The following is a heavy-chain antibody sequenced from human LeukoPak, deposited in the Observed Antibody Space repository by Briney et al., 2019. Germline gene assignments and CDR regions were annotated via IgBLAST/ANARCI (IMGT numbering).Heavy chain of an antibody. Sequence: ASVKVSCKASGYTFTGYYMHWVRQAPGQGREWMGWINPNSGGTNYAQKPQGRVTMTRDTSISTAYMELSRLRSDDTAVYYCARGRGTCTNGVCYYYYYRDVWGKGTTVTVSS. D-gene: IGHD2-8*01. CDR1: GYTFTGYY. CDR3: ARGRGTCTNGVCYYYYYRDV. J-gene: IGHJ6*03. V-gene: IGHV1-2*02. CDR2: INPNSGGT.